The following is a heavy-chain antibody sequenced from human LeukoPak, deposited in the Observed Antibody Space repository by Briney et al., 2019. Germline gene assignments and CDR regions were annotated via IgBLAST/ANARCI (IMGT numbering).Heavy chain of an antibody. J-gene: IGHJ5*02. CDR2: IWYDGSNK. V-gene: IGHV3-33*01. Sequence: PGGSLRLSCAASAFTFSSYGMHWVRQAPGKGLEWVAVIWYDGSNKYYADSVKGRFTISRDNSKNTLYLQMNSLRAEDTAVCYCARDGVGYSSGWYDWFDPWGQGTLVTVSS. CDR1: AFTFSSYG. CDR3: ARDGVGYSSGWYDWFDP. D-gene: IGHD6-19*01.